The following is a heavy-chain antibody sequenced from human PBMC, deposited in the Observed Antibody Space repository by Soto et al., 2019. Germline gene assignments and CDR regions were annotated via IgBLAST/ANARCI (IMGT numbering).Heavy chain of an antibody. CDR2: IIPIFGTA. J-gene: IGHJ4*02. Sequence: QVQLVQSGAEVKKPGSSVKVSCKSSGGTFSSYAISWVRQAPGQGREWMGGIIPIFGTANYAQQFQVRVTITADESTSTAYMELSSLRSEDTAVYYCARNGHGEIRPLGYWGQGTLVTVSS. D-gene: IGHD2-8*01. CDR3: ARNGHGEIRPLGY. V-gene: IGHV1-69*01. CDR1: GGTFSSYA.